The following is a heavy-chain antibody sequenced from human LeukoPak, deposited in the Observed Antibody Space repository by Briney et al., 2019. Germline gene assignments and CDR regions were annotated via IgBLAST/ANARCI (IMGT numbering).Heavy chain of an antibody. J-gene: IGHJ4*02. CDR1: GFTFSNAW. Sequence: PEGSLRLSCAASGFTFSNAWMTWVRQAPGKGLEWIGRSRNEGHSYSTDFAASVRGRASLSRDHSRNSLYLQINSLRTDDTAVYYCVALLRGIGYWGQGTLVTVSS. D-gene: IGHD3-10*01. V-gene: IGHV3-72*01. CDR2: SRNEGHSYST. CDR3: VALLRGIGY.